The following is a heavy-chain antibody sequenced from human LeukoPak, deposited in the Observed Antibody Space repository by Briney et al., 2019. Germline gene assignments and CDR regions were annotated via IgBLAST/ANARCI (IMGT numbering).Heavy chain of an antibody. J-gene: IGHJ4*02. V-gene: IGHV3-23*01. D-gene: IGHD1-26*01. CDR1: GFGFSTFA. CDR3: AKGGKWDVTPFDY. CDR2: ISGSGISA. Sequence: GSLRLSCGASGFGFSTFAMSWVRQAPGKGLEWVSGISGSGISAYYADSVKGRFTISRDNSKNTLYLQVNSLRAEDTAVYYCAKGGKWDVTPFDYWGQGTLVTVSS.